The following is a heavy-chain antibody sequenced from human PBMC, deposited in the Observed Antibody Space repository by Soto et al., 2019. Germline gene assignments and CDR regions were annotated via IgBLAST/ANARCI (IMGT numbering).Heavy chain of an antibody. J-gene: IGHJ6*02. CDR2: IYYSGST. V-gene: IGHV4-39*01. CDR1: GGSISSSSYY. CDR3: ARRYSSSYPYYDYSGMDV. Sequence: QLQLQESGPGLVKPSETLSLTCTVSGGSISSSSYYWGWIRQPPGKGLEWSGSIYYSGSTYYNPSLECRVTISVDTSKNQFSMKLSSVTASDTAVYYCARRYSSSYPYYDYSGMDVWGQGTTVTVSS. D-gene: IGHD6-13*01.